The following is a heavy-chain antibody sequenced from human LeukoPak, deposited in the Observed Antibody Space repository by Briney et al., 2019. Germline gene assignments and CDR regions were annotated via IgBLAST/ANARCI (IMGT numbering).Heavy chain of an antibody. CDR2: INPNSGGT. CDR1: GYTFTGYY. V-gene: IGHV1-2*02. CDR3: ARDRRLQGVWVRGSLTITYYMDV. D-gene: IGHD3-10*01. Sequence: ASVKVSCKASGYTFTGYYMHWVRQAPGQGLEWMGWINPNSGGTNYAQKFQGRVTMTRDTSISTAYMELSRLRSDDTAVYYCARDRRLQGVWVRGSLTITYYMDVWGKGTTVTVSS. J-gene: IGHJ6*03.